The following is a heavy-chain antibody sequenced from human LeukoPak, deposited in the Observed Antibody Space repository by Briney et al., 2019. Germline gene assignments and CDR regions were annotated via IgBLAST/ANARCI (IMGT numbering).Heavy chain of an antibody. Sequence: PGGSLRLSCVPSGFTFSTYEMSWVRQASGKGLEWVSYISSSGSNIYYADSVKGRVTVSRDNAKDSLYLQMNSLRVEDTAVYYCARGRGWFGELTLARFDYWGQGTLVTVSS. CDR2: ISSSGSNI. D-gene: IGHD3-10*01. CDR3: ARGRGWFGELTLARFDY. CDR1: GFTFSTYE. V-gene: IGHV3-48*03. J-gene: IGHJ4*02.